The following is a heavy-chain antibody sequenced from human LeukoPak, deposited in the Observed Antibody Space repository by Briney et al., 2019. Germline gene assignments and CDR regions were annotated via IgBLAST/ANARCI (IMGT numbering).Heavy chain of an antibody. J-gene: IGHJ4*02. CDR1: GFSFRSYA. CDR3: AKDLAGSKYSNYAWDIDY. Sequence: GGSLRLSCVVSGFSFRSYAMHWVRQAPGKGLEWVAIISFDGNNKYYADSVKGRFTISRDNSKNTLYLQMNSLRAEDTAVYNCAKDLAGSKYSNYAWDIDYWGQGTLVTVSS. CDR2: ISFDGNNK. V-gene: IGHV3-30-3*01. D-gene: IGHD4-11*01.